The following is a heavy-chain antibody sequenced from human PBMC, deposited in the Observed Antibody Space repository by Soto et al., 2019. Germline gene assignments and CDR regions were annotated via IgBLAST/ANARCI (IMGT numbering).Heavy chain of an antibody. V-gene: IGHV3-23*01. J-gene: IGHJ6*02. Sequence: EMQLLESGGGLVQPGGSLRLSCAASGFTFSNYAMSWVRQAPGKGLEWASSISDSGGSTYYADSVKGRFTISRDNSKSTLYLQMNNLRAEDTAVYYCSMGSGLNDYYYYGTDVWGQGTTVTVSS. CDR3: SMGSGLNDYYYYGTDV. CDR1: GFTFSNYA. D-gene: IGHD2-15*01. CDR2: ISDSGGST.